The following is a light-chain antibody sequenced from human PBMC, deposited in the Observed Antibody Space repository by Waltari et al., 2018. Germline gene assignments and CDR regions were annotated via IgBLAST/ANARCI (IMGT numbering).Light chain of an antibody. J-gene: IGLJ1*01. CDR2: TNN. CDR1: SSNIGTNS. CDR3: AAWDDTLTGYV. Sequence: QSVLTQPPSASGTPGQRVTISCSGSSSNIGTNSVYWYQQLPGTAPKLLIYTNNKRPSGVPDRFSGSKSGTSGSLAISGLRSEDEADYFCAAWDDTLTGYVFGPGTKVTVL. V-gene: IGLV1-47*01.